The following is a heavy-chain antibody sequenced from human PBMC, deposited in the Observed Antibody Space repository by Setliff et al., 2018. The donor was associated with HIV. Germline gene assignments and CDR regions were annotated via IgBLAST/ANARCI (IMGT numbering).Heavy chain of an antibody. V-gene: IGHV4-61*09. Sequence: KPSETLSLTCSVSGGSISSGSYYWSWIRQPAGKGLEWIGHIYTSGSTNYNPSLKSRVTMSVDTSKNQFSLRLTSVTAADTAVYYCARDLPELTGRSFDPWGQGIQVTVSS. J-gene: IGHJ5*02. CDR2: IYTSGST. CDR3: ARDLPELTGRSFDP. CDR1: GGSISSGSYY. D-gene: IGHD7-27*01.